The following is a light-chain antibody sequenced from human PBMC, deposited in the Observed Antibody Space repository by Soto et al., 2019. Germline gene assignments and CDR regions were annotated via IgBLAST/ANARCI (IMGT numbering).Light chain of an antibody. CDR3: SSFAGNNNLV. CDR1: SSDVGGYKY. V-gene: IGLV2-8*01. J-gene: IGLJ2*01. Sequence: QSALTQPPSASGSPGQSVTISCTGTSSDVGGYKYVSWYQQHPDKAPKLMISEVSKRPSGVPDRFSGSKSGNTASLTVSGLQAEDEADYYCSSFAGNNNLVFGGGTKLTVL. CDR2: EVS.